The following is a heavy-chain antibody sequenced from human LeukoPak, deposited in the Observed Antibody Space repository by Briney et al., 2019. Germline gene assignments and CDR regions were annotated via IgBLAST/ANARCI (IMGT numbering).Heavy chain of an antibody. CDR1: GFTFDDYG. CDR3: AREVSRYYYDSGDY. J-gene: IGHJ4*02. Sequence: GGSLRLSCAASGFTFDDYGMSWVRQAPGKGLEWVSGINWNGGSTGYADSVKGRFTISRDNAKNSLYLQMNSLRAEDTALYYCAREVSRYYYDSGDYWGQGTLVTVSS. V-gene: IGHV3-20*04. CDR2: INWNGGST. D-gene: IGHD3-22*01.